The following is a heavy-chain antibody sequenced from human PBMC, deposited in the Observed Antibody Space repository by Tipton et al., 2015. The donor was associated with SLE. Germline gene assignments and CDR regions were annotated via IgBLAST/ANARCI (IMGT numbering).Heavy chain of an antibody. CDR2: TNRDVSSR. CDR1: GFTLSRHW. V-gene: IGHV3-74*01. J-gene: IGHJ4*02. Sequence: SLRLSCAASGFTLSRHWMHWVRQAPGKGLVWVSRTNRDVSSRTYADSVKGRFTISRDNAKNTLYLQMNSLRPEDTAVYYCARDPVVVIARYFDYWGQGTLVIVSS. CDR3: ARDPVVVIARYFDY. D-gene: IGHD2-21*01.